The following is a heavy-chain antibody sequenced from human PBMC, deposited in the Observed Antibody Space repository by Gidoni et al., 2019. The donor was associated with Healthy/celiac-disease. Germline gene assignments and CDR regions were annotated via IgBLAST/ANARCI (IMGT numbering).Heavy chain of an antibody. D-gene: IGHD3-10*01. CDR1: GFTFSGSA. V-gene: IGHV3-73*01. J-gene: IGHJ5*02. CDR3: TRKNPTGSGDL. CDR2: IRSKANSYAT. Sequence: EVQLVESGGGLVQPGGSLKLSCAASGFTFSGSAMHWVRQASGKGLEWVGRIRSKANSYATAYAASVKGRFTISRDDSKNTAYLQMNSLKTEDTAVYYCTRKNPTGSGDLWGQGTLVTVSS.